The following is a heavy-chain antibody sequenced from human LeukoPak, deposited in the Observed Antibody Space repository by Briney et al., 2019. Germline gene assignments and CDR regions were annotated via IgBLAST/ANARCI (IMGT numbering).Heavy chain of an antibody. CDR3: ATGIVVAGTGYYFDY. D-gene: IGHD6-19*01. CDR2: FHPEDGET. Sequence: ASVKVSCKVSGYILSALSMHWVRQTPGKGLEWMGGFHPEDGETIYAQKLQGRVTMTEDTSTDTAYMELSSLRSEDPAVYYCATGIVVAGTGYYFDYWGQGTMVTVSS. V-gene: IGHV1-24*01. J-gene: IGHJ4*02. CDR1: GYILSALS.